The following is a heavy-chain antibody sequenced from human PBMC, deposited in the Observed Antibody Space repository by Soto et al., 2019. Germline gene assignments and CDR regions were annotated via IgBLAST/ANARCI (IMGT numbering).Heavy chain of an antibody. CDR1: GGSISSSNYY. CDR3: ASFYYFDTSGYYYDT. CDR2: IYYSGNT. V-gene: IGHV4-39*01. D-gene: IGHD3-22*01. Sequence: PSETLSLTCTVSGGSISSSNYYWDWIRQPPGKGLERIGSIYYSGNTYYSPSLKSRVTLSVDTPKNQFSLKLTPVTAADTAIYYCASFYYFDTSGYYYDTWGQGTMVTVSS. J-gene: IGHJ3*02.